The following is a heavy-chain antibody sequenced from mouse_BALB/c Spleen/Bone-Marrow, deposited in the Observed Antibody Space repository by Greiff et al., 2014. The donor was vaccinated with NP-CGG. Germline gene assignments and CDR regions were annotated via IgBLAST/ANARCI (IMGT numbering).Heavy chain of an antibody. CDR3: ARVAVTPYAMDY. V-gene: IGHV3-1*02. D-gene: IGHD2-13*01. CDR2: LPSSGTT. J-gene: IGHJ4*01. Sequence: VQLKESGPDLVKPSQSLSLTCTVTGYYINNGYRWRWIRKFPGNKLGWGGYLPSSGTTVYNPSLKSRISITPDTSNNQFFLQLNSVTTEDTATYYCARVAVTPYAMDYWGQGTSVTVSS. CDR1: GYYINNGYR.